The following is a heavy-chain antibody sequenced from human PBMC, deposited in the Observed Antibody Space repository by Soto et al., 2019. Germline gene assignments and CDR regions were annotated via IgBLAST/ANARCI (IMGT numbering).Heavy chain of an antibody. J-gene: IGHJ6*02. CDR3: ANSRRAAPSWYYYGMDV. CDR2: ISYDGSNK. V-gene: IGHV3-30*18. Sequence: PGGSLRLSCAASGFTFSSYGMHWVRQAPGKGLEWVAVISYDGSNKYYADSVKGRFTISRDNSKNTLYLQMNSLRAEDTAMYYCANSRRAAPSWYYYGMDVWGQGTTVTVSS. CDR1: GFTFSSYG. D-gene: IGHD6-6*01.